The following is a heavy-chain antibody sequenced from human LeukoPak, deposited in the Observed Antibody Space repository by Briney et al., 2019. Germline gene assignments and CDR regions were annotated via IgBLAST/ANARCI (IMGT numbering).Heavy chain of an antibody. CDR2: LSSSNSII. CDR1: GLTFSSYS. Sequence: GGSLRLSCAASGLTFSSYSMNWVRQAPGKGLEWVSYLSSSNSIIYYADSVKGRFTTSRDNAKDSLYLQMNSLRDEDTAVYYCARDAPYDFWSGYQSGYMDVWGKGTTVTVSS. V-gene: IGHV3-48*02. CDR3: ARDAPYDFWSGYQSGYMDV. J-gene: IGHJ6*03. D-gene: IGHD3-3*01.